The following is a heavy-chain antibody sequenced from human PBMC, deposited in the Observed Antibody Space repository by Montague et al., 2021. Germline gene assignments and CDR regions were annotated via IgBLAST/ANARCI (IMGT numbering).Heavy chain of an antibody. J-gene: IGHJ3*01. V-gene: IGHV4-59*01. CDR1: GDSMNTYK. CDR3: ARAWSAFDF. D-gene: IGHD1-26*01. CDR2: IYSSGNT. Sequence: SETLSLTCTVSGDSMNTYKWNWIRQPPGKGLEWIGYIYSSGNTNYNPSLMSRVTISVDTSRYQFSLEVRSVTAAATATYYCARAWSAFDFWGQGIMVTVSS.